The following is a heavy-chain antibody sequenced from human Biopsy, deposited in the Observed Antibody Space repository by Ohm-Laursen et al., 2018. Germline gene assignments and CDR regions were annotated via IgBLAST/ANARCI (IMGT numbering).Heavy chain of an antibody. Sequence: FSVKVSCKASGGTFINYAISWVRQAPGQGLEWMGGIIPMFGTANYAQMFQGRVTISADESTSTSYMELSSLTTEDTAIYYCARGPHSGSHSCFDYWGRGTLVTVSS. V-gene: IGHV1-69*01. CDR1: GGTFINYA. D-gene: IGHD1-26*01. CDR3: ARGPHSGSHSCFDY. CDR2: IIPMFGTA. J-gene: IGHJ4*02.